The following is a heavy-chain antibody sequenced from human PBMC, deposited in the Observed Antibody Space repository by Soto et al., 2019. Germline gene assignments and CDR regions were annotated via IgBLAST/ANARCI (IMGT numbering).Heavy chain of an antibody. J-gene: IGHJ4*02. V-gene: IGHV3-30-3*01. Sequence: LRLSCAASGFTFSTFAMHWVRQAPGKGLDWVAVISYDGSNKYYADSVRGRFTISRDNSKNTLYLQMNSLRAEDTAVYYCARDPAGGSGYYYLFDYWGQGTLVTVS. CDR2: ISYDGSNK. CDR1: GFTFSTFA. CDR3: ARDPAGGSGYYYLFDY. D-gene: IGHD3-22*01.